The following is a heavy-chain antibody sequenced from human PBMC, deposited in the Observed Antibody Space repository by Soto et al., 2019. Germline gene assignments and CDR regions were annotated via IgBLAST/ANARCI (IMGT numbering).Heavy chain of an antibody. J-gene: IGHJ3*02. CDR1: GGTFSSYA. Sequence: SVKVSCKASGGTFSSYAISWFRQAPGQGLEWMGGLIPIFGTAKYGQKFQGRVTITSVECTSTAYMGLSSLRSEETAVYYCVHVGGGWRNDSIDICGQGTMVTVSS. D-gene: IGHD2-15*01. V-gene: IGHV1-69*13. CDR2: LIPIFGTA. CDR3: VHVGGGWRNDSIDI.